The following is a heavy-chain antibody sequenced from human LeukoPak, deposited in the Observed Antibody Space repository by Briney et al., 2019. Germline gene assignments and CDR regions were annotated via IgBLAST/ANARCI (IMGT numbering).Heavy chain of an antibody. CDR2: INHSGST. CDR3: ARGPKNFYGSGSHDAFDI. Sequence: PSGTLSLTCAVYGGSFSGYYWSWIRQPPGKGLEWIGEINHSGSTNYNPSLKSRVTISVDTSKNQFSLKLSSVTAADTAVYYCARGPKNFYGSGSHDAFDIWGQGTMVTVSS. CDR1: GGSFSGYY. D-gene: IGHD3-10*01. J-gene: IGHJ3*02. V-gene: IGHV4-34*01.